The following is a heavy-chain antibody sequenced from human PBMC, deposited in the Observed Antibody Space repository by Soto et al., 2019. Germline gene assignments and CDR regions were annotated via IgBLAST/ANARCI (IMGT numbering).Heavy chain of an antibody. Sequence: GGTNYAQKFQGRVTMTRDTSISTAYMELSRLRSDDTAVYYCARDRYYYDSSGYYLEYFQHWGQGTLVTVSS. D-gene: IGHD3-22*01. J-gene: IGHJ1*01. V-gene: IGHV1-2*02. CDR3: ARDRYYYDSSGYYLEYFQH. CDR2: GGT.